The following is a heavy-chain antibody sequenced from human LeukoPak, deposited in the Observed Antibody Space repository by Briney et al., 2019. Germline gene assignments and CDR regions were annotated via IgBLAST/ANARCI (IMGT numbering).Heavy chain of an antibody. CDR3: ARSSVVTAMVHLAY. Sequence: ASVKVSCKASGYTFTSYAMNWVRQAPGQGLEWMGGIIPIFGTAKYAQKFQGRVTITADTSTSTAYVELSSLRSEDTAVYYCARSSVVTAMVHLAYWGQGTLVSVSS. J-gene: IGHJ4*02. V-gene: IGHV1-69*06. D-gene: IGHD2-21*02. CDR1: GYTFTSYA. CDR2: IIPIFGTA.